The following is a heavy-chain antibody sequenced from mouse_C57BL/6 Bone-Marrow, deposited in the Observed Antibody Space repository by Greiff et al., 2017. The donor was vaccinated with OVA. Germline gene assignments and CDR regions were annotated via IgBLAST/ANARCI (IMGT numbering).Heavy chain of an antibody. V-gene: IGHV1-64*01. J-gene: IGHJ4*01. Sequence: VQLQQSGAELVKPGASVKLSCKASGYTFTSYWMHWVKQRPGQGLEWIGMIHPNSGSTNYNEKFKSKATLTVDKSSSTAYMQLSSLTSEDSAVYYCALITTGGYAMDYWGQGTSVTVSS. CDR2: IHPNSGST. CDR3: ALITTGGYAMDY. D-gene: IGHD1-2*01. CDR1: GYTFTSYW.